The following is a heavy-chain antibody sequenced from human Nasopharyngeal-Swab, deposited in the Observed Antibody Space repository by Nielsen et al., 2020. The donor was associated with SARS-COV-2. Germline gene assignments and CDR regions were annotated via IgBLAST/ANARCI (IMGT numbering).Heavy chain of an antibody. D-gene: IGHD4-23*01. CDR3: ARSEATVVTTYYYYGMDV. J-gene: IGHJ6*02. Sequence: ASVKVSCKASGYTFTGYYMHWVRQAPGQGLEWMGRINPNSGGTNYAQKLQGRVTMTTDTSTSTAYMELRSLRSDDTAVYYCARSEATVVTTYYYYGMDVWGQGTTVTVSS. CDR2: INPNSGGT. CDR1: GYTFTGYY. V-gene: IGHV1-2*06.